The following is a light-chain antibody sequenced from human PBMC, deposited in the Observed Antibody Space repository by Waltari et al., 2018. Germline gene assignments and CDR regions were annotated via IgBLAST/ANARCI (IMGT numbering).Light chain of an antibody. J-gene: IGLJ1*01. CDR1: RSNIGAGYH. Sequence: QSVLTQPPSVSGAPGQRVPLSCTGTRSNIGAGYHVHWYPHLPEPAPKLLMYGNINRPSGVPDRFSGSKSGTSASLAITGLQAEDEADYYCQSYDSSLSGYVFGTGTKVTVL. CDR2: GNI. V-gene: IGLV1-40*01. CDR3: QSYDSSLSGYV.